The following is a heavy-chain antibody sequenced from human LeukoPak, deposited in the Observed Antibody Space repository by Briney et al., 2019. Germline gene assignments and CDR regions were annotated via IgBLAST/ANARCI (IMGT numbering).Heavy chain of an antibody. D-gene: IGHD6-25*01. J-gene: IGHJ4*02. V-gene: IGHV3-48*02. CDR1: GFQFDTYA. Sequence: GGSLRLSCAASGFQFDTYAMNWVRQPPGKGLEWISYISSGSADLYYADSVKGRFTISRDNARSSLFLQMNSLRDEDTAIYYCARGGIGSAWVNWGQGTLVTVAS. CDR3: ARGGIGSAWVN. CDR2: ISSGSADL.